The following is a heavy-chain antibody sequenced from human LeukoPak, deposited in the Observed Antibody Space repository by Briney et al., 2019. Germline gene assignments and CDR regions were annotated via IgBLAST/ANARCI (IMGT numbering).Heavy chain of an antibody. CDR2: IYSGGST. Sequence: GGSLRLSCAASGFTFSSNYMSWVRQAPGKGLEWVSVIYSGGSTYYADSVKGRFTISRDNSKNSLYLQMNSLRAEDTAVYYCARNGRDQWLASDHWGQGTLVTVSS. CDR1: GFTFSSNY. D-gene: IGHD6-19*01. V-gene: IGHV3-53*01. CDR3: ARNGRDQWLASDH. J-gene: IGHJ4*02.